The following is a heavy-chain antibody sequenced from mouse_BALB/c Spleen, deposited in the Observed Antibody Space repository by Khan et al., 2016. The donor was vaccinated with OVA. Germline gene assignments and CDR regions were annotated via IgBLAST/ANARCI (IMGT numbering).Heavy chain of an antibody. CDR3: AIIYYGYDWFAY. CDR1: AFSLTNYG. CDR2: IWGDGST. Sequence: QVQLKQSGPGLVAPSQSLSITCTVSAFSLTNYGVSWVRQPPGKGLEWLGVIWGDGSTNYHSALISRLSINKDNSKSQVFIKLNSLQTEDTATYYCAIIYYGYDWFAYWGQGTLVTVSA. J-gene: IGHJ3*01. V-gene: IGHV2-3*01. D-gene: IGHD2-2*01.